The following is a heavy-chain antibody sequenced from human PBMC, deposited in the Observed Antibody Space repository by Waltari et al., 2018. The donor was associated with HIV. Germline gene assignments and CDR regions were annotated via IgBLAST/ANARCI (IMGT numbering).Heavy chain of an antibody. Sequence: VQLVQSGAEVKKPGDSVTVSCKASGYPFDGYGISWVRQAPGQGLEWMGWINCYNGDTNFAQNFQGRVTMTTDKSTATAYMDLRSLRSDDTAVYYCARDRSNSDYWGQGTLVTVSS. V-gene: IGHV1-18*01. CDR3: ARDRSNSDY. J-gene: IGHJ4*02. CDR2: INCYNGDT. CDR1: GYPFDGYG. D-gene: IGHD1-26*01.